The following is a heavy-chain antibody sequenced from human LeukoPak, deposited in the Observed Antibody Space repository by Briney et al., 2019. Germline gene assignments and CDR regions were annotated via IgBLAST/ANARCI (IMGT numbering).Heavy chain of an antibody. CDR3: ARLSGDGSGSYYYYYYYYYMDV. V-gene: IGHV4-59*08. CDR2: IYYSGST. CDR1: GGSISSYY. D-gene: IGHD3-10*01. Sequence: SETLSLTCTVSGGSISSYYWSWIRQPPGKGLEWIGYIYYSGSTNYNPSLKSRVTISVDTSKNQFSLKLSSVTAADTAVYYCARLSGDGSGSYYYYYYYYYMDVWGKGTTVTVSS. J-gene: IGHJ6*03.